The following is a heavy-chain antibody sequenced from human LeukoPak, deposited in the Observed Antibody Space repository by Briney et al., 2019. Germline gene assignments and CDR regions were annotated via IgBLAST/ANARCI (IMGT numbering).Heavy chain of an antibody. Sequence: SETLSVTCTVSGGSISSHYWSWVRQPPGKGVEWGGYIYYSGRTNYNPSLKRRVNISVEKCKKQCSLKLSSVTAADTAVYYCARARWNYDSSGYYEYYFDYWGQGTLVTVSS. CDR2: IYYSGRT. D-gene: IGHD3-22*01. CDR3: ARARWNYDSSGYYEYYFDY. J-gene: IGHJ4*02. V-gene: IGHV4-59*11. CDR1: GGSISSHY.